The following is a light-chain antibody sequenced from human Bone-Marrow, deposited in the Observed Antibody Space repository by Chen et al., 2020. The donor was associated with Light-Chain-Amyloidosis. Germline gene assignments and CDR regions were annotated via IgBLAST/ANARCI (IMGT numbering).Light chain of an antibody. CDR2: DAS. J-gene: IGKJ1*01. CDR1: ETITNW. CDR3: QQYNSYSWT. Sequence: IQMTQSPSALSASVGDKITITCRASETITNWVAWYQQKPGKAPKLLIYDASTLHSGVPSRFSGSGSGTEFTLTISSLQPDDFATYYCQQYNSYSWTFGQGTKVEIK. V-gene: IGKV1-5*01.